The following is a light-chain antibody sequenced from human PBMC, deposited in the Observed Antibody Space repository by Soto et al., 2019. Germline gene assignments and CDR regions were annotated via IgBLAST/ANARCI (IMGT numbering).Light chain of an antibody. V-gene: IGLV1-40*01. CDR3: QSYDSSLSGIYV. J-gene: IGLJ1*01. CDR2: GNS. CDR1: SSNIGANYD. Sequence: QLVLTQPPSVSGAPGQTVTISCTGSSSNIGANYDVHWYQQFPGTAPKLLITGNSYRASGVPDRFSGSKSGTSVSLVITGLQADDEADYYCQSYDSSLSGIYVFGSGTKLTVL.